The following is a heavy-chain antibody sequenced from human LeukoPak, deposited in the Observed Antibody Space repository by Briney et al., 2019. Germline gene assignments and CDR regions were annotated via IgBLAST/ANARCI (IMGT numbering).Heavy chain of an antibody. CDR3: AREGTSGYSYGIFDY. CDR2: ISSSGSTI. Sequence: GGSLRLSCAASGFTFSDYYMSWIRQAPGKGLEWVSYISSSGSTIYYADSVKGRFTISRGNAKNSLYLQMNSLRAEDTAVYYCAREGTSGYSYGIFDYWGQGTLVTVSS. D-gene: IGHD5-18*01. J-gene: IGHJ4*02. V-gene: IGHV3-11*04. CDR1: GFTFSDYY.